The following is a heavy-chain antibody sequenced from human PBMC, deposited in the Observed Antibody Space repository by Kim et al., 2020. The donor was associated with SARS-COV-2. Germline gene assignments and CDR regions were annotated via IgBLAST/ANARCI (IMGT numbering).Heavy chain of an antibody. CDR3: ARPYSGTGYYYGMDV. V-gene: IGHV4-39*01. Sequence: SETLSLTCTVSGGSISSSSYYWGWIRQPPGKGLEWIGSIYYSGSTYYNPSLKSRVTISVDTSKNQFSLKLSSVTAADTAVYYCARPYSGTGYYYGMDVWGQGTTVTVSS. D-gene: IGHD1-26*01. J-gene: IGHJ6*02. CDR1: GGSISSSSYY. CDR2: IYYSGST.